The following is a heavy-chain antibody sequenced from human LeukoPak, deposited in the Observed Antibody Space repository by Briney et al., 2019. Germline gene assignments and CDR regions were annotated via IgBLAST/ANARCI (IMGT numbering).Heavy chain of an antibody. V-gene: IGHV3-23*01. J-gene: IGHJ4*02. D-gene: IGHD6-13*01. CDR2: ISGSGGST. CDR3: AKDPGYSSSYYFDY. Sequence: GGSLRLSCAASGFTFSSYAMSWVRQAPGKGLEWVSAISGSGGSTYYADSVKGRFTISRDNSKNTLYLQMNGLRAEDTAVYYCAKDPGYSSSYYFDYWGQGTLVTVSS. CDR1: GFTFSSYA.